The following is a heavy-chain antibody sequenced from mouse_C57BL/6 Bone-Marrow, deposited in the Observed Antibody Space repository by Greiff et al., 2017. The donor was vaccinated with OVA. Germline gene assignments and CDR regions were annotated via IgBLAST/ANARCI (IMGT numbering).Heavy chain of an antibody. D-gene: IGHD2-1*01. CDR3: ARKAPCWYYGNFDY. Sequence: VQLQQSGAELVKPGASVKMSCKASGYTFTSYWITWVKQRPGQGLEWIGDIYPGSGSTNYNEKFKSKATLTVDTSSSTAYMQLSSLTSEDSAVYYCARKAPCWYYGNFDYWGQGTTLTVSS. J-gene: IGHJ2*01. CDR1: GYTFTSYW. V-gene: IGHV1-55*01. CDR2: IYPGSGST.